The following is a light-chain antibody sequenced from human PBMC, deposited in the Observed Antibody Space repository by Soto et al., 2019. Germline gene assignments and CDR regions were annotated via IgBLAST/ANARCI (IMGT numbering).Light chain of an antibody. CDR3: QQYGTSPWT. Sequence: EIVLTQSPGTLSLSPGERATLSCRASQSVSSNYLAWHQQKPGQAPRLLIYVASSRATGIPDRFSGSGSGTDFTLTISRLEPEDFAVYYCQQYGTSPWTFGQGTKVEFK. J-gene: IGKJ1*01. CDR2: VAS. V-gene: IGKV3-20*01. CDR1: QSVSSNY.